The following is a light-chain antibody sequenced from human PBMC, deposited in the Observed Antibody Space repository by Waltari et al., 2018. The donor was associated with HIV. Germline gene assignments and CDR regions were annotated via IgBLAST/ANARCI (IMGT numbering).Light chain of an antibody. Sequence: LTQSPATLSVSPGERVTLSCRASQSLTAKLAWYQQRPGQAPRRLIYGASSRATDIPARFTGSGSGTDYTLTISSVQSEDSAVYYCQQNIHWPPYTFGQGTKL. J-gene: IGKJ2*01. V-gene: IGKV3-15*01. CDR2: GAS. CDR3: QQNIHWPPYT. CDR1: QSLTAK.